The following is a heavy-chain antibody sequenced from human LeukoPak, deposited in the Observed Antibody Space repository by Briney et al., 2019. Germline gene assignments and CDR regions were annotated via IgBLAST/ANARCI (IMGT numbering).Heavy chain of an antibody. D-gene: IGHD3-10*01. CDR2: ISSSSSYI. CDR1: GFTFSSFS. J-gene: IGHJ4*02. Sequence: AGSVTLFYAASGFTFSSFSMNWLRQAPGKGLEWVSSISSSSSYIYYADSVKGRFTISRDSAKNTLYLQMNSLRAEDRAVYYCAKRDGDRISDYWGQGTLVTVSS. CDR3: AKRDGDRISDY. V-gene: IGHV3-21*01.